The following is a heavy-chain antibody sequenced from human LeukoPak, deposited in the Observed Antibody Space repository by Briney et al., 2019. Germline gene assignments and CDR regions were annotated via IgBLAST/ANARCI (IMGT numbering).Heavy chain of an antibody. Sequence: GGSLRLSCAASGFAFSTYGMHWVRQAPGKGLEWVAVIWYDGSNKYYADSVKGRFTISRDNSKNTLYLQRNSLRAEDTAVYYCARALSTAARTTQFDYWGQGTLVTVSS. CDR2: IWYDGSNK. CDR3: ARALSTAARTTQFDY. CDR1: GFAFSTYG. V-gene: IGHV3-33*01. D-gene: IGHD6-6*01. J-gene: IGHJ4*02.